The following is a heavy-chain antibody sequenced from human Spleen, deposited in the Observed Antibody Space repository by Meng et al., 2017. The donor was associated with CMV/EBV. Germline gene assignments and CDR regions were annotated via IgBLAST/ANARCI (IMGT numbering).Heavy chain of an antibody. Sequence: QVQLVASGGGVVQPGRSLRLSCAASGFTFSSYAMHWVRQAPGKGLEWVAVISYDGSNKYYADSVKGRFTISRDNSKNTLYLQMNSLRAEDTAVYYCASLSSSWSQHSGYWGQGTLVTVSS. J-gene: IGHJ4*02. CDR2: ISYDGSNK. CDR1: GFTFSSYA. V-gene: IGHV3-30-3*01. D-gene: IGHD6-13*01. CDR3: ASLSSSWSQHSGY.